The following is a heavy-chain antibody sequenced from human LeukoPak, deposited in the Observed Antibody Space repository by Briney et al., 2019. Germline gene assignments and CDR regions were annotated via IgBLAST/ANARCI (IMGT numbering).Heavy chain of an antibody. CDR1: GYSISSRYF. J-gene: IGHJ4*02. CDR2: IYQSGST. CDR3: ARQSAYNPYYAFDS. D-gene: IGHD3-3*01. V-gene: IGHV4-38-2*02. Sequence: SETLSLTCTVSGYSISSRYFWGWIRQPPGKGLEWIGSIYQSGSTYYNPSLKSRATISVDTSKDQFSVKLTSVTAADTAVYFCARQSAYNPYYAFDSWGQGTLVTVSS.